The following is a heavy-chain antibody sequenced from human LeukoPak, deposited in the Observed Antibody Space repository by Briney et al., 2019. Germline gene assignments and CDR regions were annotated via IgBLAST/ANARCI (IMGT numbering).Heavy chain of an antibody. J-gene: IGHJ3*02. CDR1: DFTVSNNY. V-gene: IGHV3-53*01. CDR3: ARTSSSWPRYAFDI. D-gene: IGHD6-13*01. CDR2: IYSRGST. Sequence: GGSLRLSCAASDFTVSNNYMTWVRQAPGKVLEWVSVIYSRGSTYYADSVKGRFTISRDNSKNTLSLQMNSLRAEDTAVYYCARTSSSWPRYAFDIWGQGTMVTVSS.